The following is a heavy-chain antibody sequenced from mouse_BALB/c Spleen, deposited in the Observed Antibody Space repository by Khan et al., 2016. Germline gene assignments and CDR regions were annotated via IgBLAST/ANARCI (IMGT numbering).Heavy chain of an antibody. V-gene: IGHV9-3*02. J-gene: IGHJ3*01. D-gene: IGHD3-1*01. CDR2: IHTSTGEP. CDR3: ARTARATFAY. Sequence: QLQLVQSGPELKKPGETVKISCKASGYTFTNYGMNWVKQAPGKGLKWMGWIHTSTGEPTYAEEFKGRVAFSLDTSASTAYLQLNNLTREDTATYFCARTARATFAYWGQGTLVTVSA. CDR1: GYTFTNYG.